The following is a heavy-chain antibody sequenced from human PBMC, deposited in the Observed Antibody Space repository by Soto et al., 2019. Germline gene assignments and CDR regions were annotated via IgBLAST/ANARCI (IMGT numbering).Heavy chain of an antibody. V-gene: IGHV4-31*03. CDR1: GGSISSGGYY. CDR3: ARDRYGDYEFAFDI. Sequence: QVQLQESGPGLVKPSQTLSLTCTVSGGSISSGGYYWSWIRQHPGKGLEWIGYIYYSGSTYYNPSLKRRVTISVDTSKNQCSLKLSSVTAADTAVYYCARDRYGDYEFAFDIWCQGTMVTVSS. J-gene: IGHJ3*02. CDR2: IYYSGST. D-gene: IGHD4-17*01.